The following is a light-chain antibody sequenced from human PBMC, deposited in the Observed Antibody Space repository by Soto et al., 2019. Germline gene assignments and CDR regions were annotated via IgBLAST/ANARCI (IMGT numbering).Light chain of an antibody. CDR3: CSYAGSYIFV. CDR1: SSDVGGYNS. V-gene: IGLV2-11*01. J-gene: IGLJ1*01. CDR2: DVT. Sequence: QSALTQPRSVSGSPGQSVTISCTGTSSDVGGYNSVSWYQQHPGKAPKLMIYDVTKRPSGVPDRFSGSKSGNTASLTISGLQAEDEADYHCCSYAGSYIFVFGTGTKVTVL.